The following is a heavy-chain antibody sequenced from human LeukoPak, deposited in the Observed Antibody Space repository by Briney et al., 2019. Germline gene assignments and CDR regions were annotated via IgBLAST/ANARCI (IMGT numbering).Heavy chain of an antibody. CDR3: ARDADGRGCPDY. Sequence: SETLSLSCVVSGASISAYDWNWIRQPAGQGLEWIGRMYISGPTNYNPSHKSRVTMSLETSKNQLSLKLRSMTAADTAVYYGARDADGRGCPDYWGQGTLVTVSP. V-gene: IGHV4-4*07. J-gene: IGHJ4*02. CDR2: MYISGPT. CDR1: GASISAYD. D-gene: IGHD3-22*01.